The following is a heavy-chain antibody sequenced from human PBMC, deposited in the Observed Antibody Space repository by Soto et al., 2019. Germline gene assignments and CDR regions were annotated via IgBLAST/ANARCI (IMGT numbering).Heavy chain of an antibody. Sequence: PGGSLRLSCAASGFTFSSYGMHWVRQAPCKGLEWVAVISYDGSNKNYADSVKGRCTISRDNSKNTLYLQMNSLRAEDTAVYYCAKDRYSSSYYYGLDVWGQGTTVTVSS. D-gene: IGHD6-6*01. CDR3: AKDRYSSSYYYGLDV. J-gene: IGHJ6*02. CDR2: ISYDGSNK. V-gene: IGHV3-30*18. CDR1: GFTFSSYG.